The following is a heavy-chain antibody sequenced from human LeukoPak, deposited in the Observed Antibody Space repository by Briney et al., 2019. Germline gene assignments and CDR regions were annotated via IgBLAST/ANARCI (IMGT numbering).Heavy chain of an antibody. V-gene: IGHV4-38-2*02. CDR3: ARDFGSFYYYDSSGYYWSY. CDR1: GYSISSGYY. D-gene: IGHD3-22*01. J-gene: IGHJ4*02. CDR2: IYHSGST. Sequence: SETLSLTCTVSGYSISSGYYWGWIRQPPGKGLEWIGSIYHSGSTYYNPSLKSRVTISVDTSKNQFSLKLSSVTAADTAVYYCARDFGSFYYYDSSGYYWSYWGQGTLVTVSP.